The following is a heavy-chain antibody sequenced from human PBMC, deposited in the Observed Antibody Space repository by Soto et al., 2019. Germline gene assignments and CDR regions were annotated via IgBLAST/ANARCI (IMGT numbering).Heavy chain of an antibody. Sequence: SETLSLTCAVYGGSFSGYYWSWIRQPPGKGLEWIGEINHSGSTNYNPSLKSRVTISVDTSKNQFSLKLSSVTAADTAVYYCARGPSFYSYKTYYGMDVWGQGTTVTVSS. D-gene: IGHD5-18*01. J-gene: IGHJ6*02. CDR1: GGSFSGYY. CDR3: ARGPSFYSYKTYYGMDV. CDR2: INHSGST. V-gene: IGHV4-34*01.